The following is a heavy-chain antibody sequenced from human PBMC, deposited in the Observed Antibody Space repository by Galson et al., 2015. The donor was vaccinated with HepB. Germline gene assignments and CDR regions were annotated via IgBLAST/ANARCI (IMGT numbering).Heavy chain of an antibody. CDR3: VRERAPFDAFDI. CDR1: GFAFTNLG. CDR2: IWSNGINA. Sequence: SLRLSCAASGFAFTNLGMHWVRQAPGKGLEWVTVIWSNGINAYYADAVRGRFTISRDNSRGTLFLHMSRLTIEDTAIYYCVRERAPFDAFDIWGHGALVTVS. V-gene: IGHV3-33*01. J-gene: IGHJ3*02.